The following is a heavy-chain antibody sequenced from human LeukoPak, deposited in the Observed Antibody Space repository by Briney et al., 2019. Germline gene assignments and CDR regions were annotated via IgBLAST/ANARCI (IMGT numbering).Heavy chain of an antibody. D-gene: IGHD6-19*01. CDR2: ISGSDDST. CDR1: GFPFNIYR. J-gene: IGHJ4*02. CDR3: AKDSPRVPGIVRSDY. V-gene: IGHV3-23*01. Sequence: GGSLRLSCAASGFPFNIYRMSWVRQAPGKGLQWVSSISGSDDSTYYADSVKGRFSISRDNSKNTLCLQMNSLRAEDTAVYYCAKDSPRVPGIVRSDYWGQGTLVTVSS.